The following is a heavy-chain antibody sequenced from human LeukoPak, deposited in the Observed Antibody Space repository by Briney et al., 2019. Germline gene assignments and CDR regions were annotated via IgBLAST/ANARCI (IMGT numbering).Heavy chain of an antibody. Sequence: SETLSLTCTVSGGSISSSSYYWGWIRQPPGKGLEWIGSIYYSGSTNYNPSLKSRVTISVDTSKNQFSLKLSSVTAADTAVYYCARDDSSGVDYWGQGTLVTVSS. CDR2: IYYSGST. CDR3: ARDDSSGVDY. V-gene: IGHV4-39*07. CDR1: GGSISSSSYY. D-gene: IGHD6-19*01. J-gene: IGHJ4*02.